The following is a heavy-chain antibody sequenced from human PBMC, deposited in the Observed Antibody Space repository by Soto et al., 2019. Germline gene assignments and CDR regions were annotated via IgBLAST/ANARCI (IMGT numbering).Heavy chain of an antibody. CDR2: INPNSGGT. D-gene: IGHD5-12*01. V-gene: IGHV1-2*02. CDR1: GYTFTGYY. Sequence: ASVKVSCKASGYTFTGYYMHWVRQAPGQGLEWMGWINPNSGGTNYAQKFQGRVTMTRDTSISTAYMELSGLRSDDTAVYYCARSKSGYDDNWFDPWGQGTLVTVSS. J-gene: IGHJ5*02. CDR3: ARSKSGYDDNWFDP.